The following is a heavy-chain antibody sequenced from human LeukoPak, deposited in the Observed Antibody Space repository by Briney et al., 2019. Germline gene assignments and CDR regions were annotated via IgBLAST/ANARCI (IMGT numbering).Heavy chain of an antibody. J-gene: IGHJ4*02. CDR2: ISSSSSTM. CDR3: ARAILPDGSGSCYFDY. CDR1: GFTFSSYW. V-gene: IGHV3-48*02. D-gene: IGHD3-10*01. Sequence: GGSLRLSCTASGFTFSSYWMHWVRQAPGKGLEWVSYISSSSSTMYYADSVKGRFTISRDNAKNSLYLQMNSLRDEDTAVYYCARAILPDGSGSCYFDYWGQGTLVTVSS.